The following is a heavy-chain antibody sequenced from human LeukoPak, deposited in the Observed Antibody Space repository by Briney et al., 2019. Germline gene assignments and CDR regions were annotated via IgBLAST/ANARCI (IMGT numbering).Heavy chain of an antibody. CDR1: GGTFSSYA. Sequence: GASVKVSCKASGGTFSSYAISWVRQAPGQGLEWMGRIIPILGIANYAQKFQGRVTITADKSTSTAYMELSSLRSEDTAVYYCARGDYGDYVSYFLHWGQGTLVIVSS. D-gene: IGHD4-17*01. CDR3: ARGDYGDYVSYFLH. V-gene: IGHV1-69*04. J-gene: IGHJ1*01. CDR2: IIPILGIA.